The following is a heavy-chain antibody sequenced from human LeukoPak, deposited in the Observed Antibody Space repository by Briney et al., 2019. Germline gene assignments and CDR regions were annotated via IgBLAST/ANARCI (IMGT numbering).Heavy chain of an antibody. CDR3: AKASVAWGTSDFDC. J-gene: IGHJ4*02. V-gene: IGHV3-23*01. D-gene: IGHD2-8*02. Sequence: SGGSLRLSCAASGFTFRNYPMVWVRQAPGGGLGGVSAITAGGDATAYANSVKGPFTVSRDYSKNTLYLQMNSLRADDTAVYFCAKASVAWGTSDFDCWGQGALVTVSS. CDR2: ITAGGDAT. CDR1: GFTFRNYP.